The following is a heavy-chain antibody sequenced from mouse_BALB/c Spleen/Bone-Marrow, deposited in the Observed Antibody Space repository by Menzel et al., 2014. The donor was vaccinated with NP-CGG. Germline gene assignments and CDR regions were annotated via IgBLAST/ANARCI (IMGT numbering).Heavy chain of an antibody. J-gene: IGHJ4*01. V-gene: IGHV5-17*02. CDR1: GFTFSSFG. CDR3: ARKDYFGYAAMDY. D-gene: IGHD1-2*01. CDR2: ISGGSSII. Sequence: EVKVEESGGGLVQPGGSRKLSCAASGFTFSSFGMHWVRQAPEKGLEWVAYISGGSSIIYYADTVKGRFTISRDNPENTLFLQMTSLRSEDTAIYYCARKDYFGYAAMDYWGQGTSVTVSS.